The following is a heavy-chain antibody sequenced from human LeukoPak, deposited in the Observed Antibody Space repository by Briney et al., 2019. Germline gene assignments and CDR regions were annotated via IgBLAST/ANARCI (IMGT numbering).Heavy chain of an antibody. J-gene: IGHJ4*02. V-gene: IGHV3-53*04. D-gene: IGHD3-22*01. CDR3: ARAGWYDSSGYYPYYFDY. CDR2: IYSGGST. CDR1: GLTVSSNY. Sequence: GGSLRLSCAASGLTVSSNYMSWVRQAPGKGLEWVSVIYSGGSTYYADSVKGRFTISRHNSKNTLYLQMNSLRAEDTAVYYCARAGWYDSSGYYPYYFDYWGQGTLVTVSS.